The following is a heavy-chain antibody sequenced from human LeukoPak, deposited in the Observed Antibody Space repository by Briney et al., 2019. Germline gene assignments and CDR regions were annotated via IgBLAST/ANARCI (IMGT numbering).Heavy chain of an antibody. CDR2: IYWDDDR. J-gene: IGHJ4*02. CDR1: GFSLNTRGVG. V-gene: IGHV2-5*02. Sequence: SGPTLVNPTQTLTLTCTFSGFSLNTRGVGVGGIRQPPGRALEWLALIYWDDDRRYSPSLKSRLTITKGTSKNQVVLTMTDVDPVDTATYFCAHRKNYYDSSVFDNWGQGTLVTVSS. CDR3: AHRKNYYDSSVFDN. D-gene: IGHD3-22*01.